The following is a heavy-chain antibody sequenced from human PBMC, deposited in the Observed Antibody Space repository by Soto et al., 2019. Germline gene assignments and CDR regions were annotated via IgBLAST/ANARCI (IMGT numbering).Heavy chain of an antibody. J-gene: IGHJ4*02. V-gene: IGHV3-21*01. D-gene: IGHD6-13*01. CDR2: ISSNGTYK. CDR3: ARGTSAAVPDY. Sequence: PGGSLRLSCAASGFAFSGYSMNWVRQAPGKGLEWVSLISSNGTYKYYADSVKGRFTVSRGNAKKSLYLQMNSLRVEDTAVYYCARGTSAAVPDYWGQGTLVTVSS. CDR1: GFAFSGYS.